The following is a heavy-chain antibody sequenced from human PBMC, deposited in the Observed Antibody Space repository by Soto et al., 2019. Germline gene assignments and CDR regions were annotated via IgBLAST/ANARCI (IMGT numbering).Heavy chain of an antibody. CDR1: GGTFSSYA. J-gene: IGHJ6*02. CDR3: ATEVIAARDSYYYGMDV. Sequence: SVKVSCKASGGTFSSYAISWVRQAPGQGLEWMGGIIPIFGTANYAQKFQGRVTMTEDKSTNTAYMELSSLRSEDTAVYYCATEVIAARDSYYYGMDVWGQGTTVTVSS. CDR2: IIPIFGTA. D-gene: IGHD6-6*01. V-gene: IGHV1-69*06.